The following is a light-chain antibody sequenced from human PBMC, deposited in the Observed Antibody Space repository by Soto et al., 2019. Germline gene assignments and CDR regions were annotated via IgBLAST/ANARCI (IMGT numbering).Light chain of an antibody. Sequence: EIVFTQSPGTLSLSPGERAILSCRASQSVSSDLAWYQQKPGQAPRLLIYGASNRATGIPARFSGSGSGIDFTLTINRLEPEDFAVYYCQHYGSSRTFGQGTKVEIK. CDR3: QHYGSSRT. CDR1: QSVSSD. V-gene: IGKV3-20*01. CDR2: GAS. J-gene: IGKJ1*01.